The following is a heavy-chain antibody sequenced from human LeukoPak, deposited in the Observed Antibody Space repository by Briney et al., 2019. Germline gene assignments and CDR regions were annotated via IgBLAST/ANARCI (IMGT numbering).Heavy chain of an antibody. Sequence: GPLRLSCAASGFTFSNYYMTWVRQAPGKGLEWVANIKQEGSEKYYVDSVKGRFTISRDNAENSLYLQMNSLRVEDTAIYYCARGIYYGSGGFDYWGQGTLVTVSS. CDR1: GFTFSNYY. CDR2: IKQEGSEK. V-gene: IGHV3-7*01. J-gene: IGHJ4*02. CDR3: ARGIYYGSGGFDY. D-gene: IGHD3-10*01.